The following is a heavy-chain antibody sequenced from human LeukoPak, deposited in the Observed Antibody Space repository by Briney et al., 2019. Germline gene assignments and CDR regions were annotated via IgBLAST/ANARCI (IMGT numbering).Heavy chain of an antibody. CDR3: ARDVVGVNNYFYYYYYMDV. Sequence: SETLSLTCTVSGGSISSYYWSWIRQPAGKGLEWIGHIYTSGNINYNPSLKSRVTMSVDTSKNQFSLKLSSVTAADTAVYYCARDVVGVNNYFYYYYYMDVRGKGTTVSVSS. V-gene: IGHV4-4*07. CDR2: IYTSGNI. CDR1: GGSISSYY. D-gene: IGHD2-21*01. J-gene: IGHJ6*03.